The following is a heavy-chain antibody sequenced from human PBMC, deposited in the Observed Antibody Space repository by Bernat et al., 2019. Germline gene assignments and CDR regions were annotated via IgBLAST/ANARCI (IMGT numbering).Heavy chain of an antibody. D-gene: IGHD3-10*02. J-gene: IGHJ3*02. CDR2: IGVRGDT. CDR3: VRESMLRGSYDAFDI. CDR1: GFTFRNFD. Sequence: EVQLVESGGALVQPGGSLRLSCAASGFTFRNFDMHWVRQATGKGLEWVAGIGVRGDTYRPESVKGRFTVSRENAKNSVYLQMNSLRAGDTAVYYCVRESMLRGSYDAFDIWGQGTVVTVSS. V-gene: IGHV3-13*01.